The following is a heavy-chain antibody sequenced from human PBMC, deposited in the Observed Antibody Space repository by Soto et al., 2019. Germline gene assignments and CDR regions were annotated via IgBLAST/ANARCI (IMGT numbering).Heavy chain of an antibody. CDR2: ISGSGGST. V-gene: IGHV3-23*01. Sequence: EVQLLESGGGLVQPGGSLRLSCAASGFTFSSYAMSWVRQAPGKGLEWVSAISGSGGSTYYADSVKGRFTISRDNSKNTLYLQMNSLRAEDTAVYYCAKDGKWLGYCSCGSCYFDYWGQGTLVTVSS. D-gene: IGHD2-15*01. CDR1: GFTFSSYA. CDR3: AKDGKWLGYCSCGSCYFDY. J-gene: IGHJ4*02.